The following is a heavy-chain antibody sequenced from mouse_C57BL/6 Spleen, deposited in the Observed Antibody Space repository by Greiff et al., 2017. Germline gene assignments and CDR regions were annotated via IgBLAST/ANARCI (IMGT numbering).Heavy chain of an antibody. J-gene: IGHJ3*01. D-gene: IGHD4-1*01. CDR3: ARADWDERFAY. V-gene: IGHV1-4*01. CDR1: GYTFTSYT. CDR2: INPSSGYT. Sequence: QVQLQQSGAELARPGASVKMSCKASGYTFTSYTMHWVKQRPGQGLEWIGYINPSSGYTKYNQKFKDKATLTADKSSSTAYMQLSSLTSEDSAVYYCARADWDERFAYWGQGTLVTVSA.